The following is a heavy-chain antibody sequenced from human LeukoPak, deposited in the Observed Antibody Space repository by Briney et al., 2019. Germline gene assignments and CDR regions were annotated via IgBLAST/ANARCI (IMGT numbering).Heavy chain of an antibody. CDR1: GFTFRTYA. D-gene: IGHD3-10*01. CDR3: VKPPRLSIIRGEGMDV. J-gene: IGHJ6*02. Sequence: GASLRLSCAGSGFTFRTYAMGWAHQAPGKGLEWVSSINSGGDDTYYADSVKGRFTISRDNFKNTLYLQMNSLRAEDTAVYYCVKPPRLSIIRGEGMDVWGQGTTVTVSS. V-gene: IGHV3-23*01. CDR2: INSGGDDT.